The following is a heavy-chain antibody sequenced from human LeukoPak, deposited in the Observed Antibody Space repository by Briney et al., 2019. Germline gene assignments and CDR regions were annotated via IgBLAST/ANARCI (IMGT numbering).Heavy chain of an antibody. CDR1: GFTFNNYA. D-gene: IGHD3-10*01. CDR3: AKAYYGSGSSLLFDY. J-gene: IGHJ4*02. Sequence: GGSLRLSCAVSGFTFNNYAMSWVRQAPGKGLEWVSPISGSGGSTYYADSVKGRFTISRDNSKNTLYLQMNSLRAEDTAVYYCAKAYYGSGSSLLFDYWGQGTLVTVSS. CDR2: ISGSGGST. V-gene: IGHV3-23*01.